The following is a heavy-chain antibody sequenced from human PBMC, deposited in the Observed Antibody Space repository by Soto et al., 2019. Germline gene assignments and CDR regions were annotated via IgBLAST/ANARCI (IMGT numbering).Heavy chain of an antibody. CDR1: AGSISSYY. D-gene: IGHD1-26*01. V-gene: IGHV4-59*01. CDR3: ATFSWVGATTGAFGI. CDR2: IYYSGST. J-gene: IGHJ3*02. Sequence: LSLTCTVSAGSISSYYWSWIRQPPGKGLEWIGYIYYSGSTNYNPALKSRVTISVDTSKNQFTLKLSSVTAADTAVYYCATFSWVGATTGAFGIWGQGTMVTVSS.